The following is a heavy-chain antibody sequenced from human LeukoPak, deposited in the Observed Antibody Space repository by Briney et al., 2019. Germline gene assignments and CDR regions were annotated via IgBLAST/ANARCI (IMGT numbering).Heavy chain of an antibody. CDR2: INSDGSST. J-gene: IGHJ4*02. Sequence: GGSLRLSCAASGFTFSSYWMHWVRQAPGKGLVWVSRINSDGSSTSYADSAKGRFTISRDNAKNTLYLQMNSLRAEDTAVYYCATGMLVITRDYFDYWGQGTLVTVSS. V-gene: IGHV3-74*01. CDR3: ATGMLVITRDYFDY. D-gene: IGHD3-22*01. CDR1: GFTFSSYW.